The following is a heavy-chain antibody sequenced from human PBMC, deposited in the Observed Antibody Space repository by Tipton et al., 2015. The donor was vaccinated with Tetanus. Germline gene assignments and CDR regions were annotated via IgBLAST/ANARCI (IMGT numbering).Heavy chain of an antibody. CDR3: AKDGCFSVGCLGSDY. Sequence: SLRLSCAASGFTVSGSYMNWVRQAPGKGLEWVSVIYSGGSTFYADSVKGRFAISRDYSKNTMYLQMNSLRVEDTGVYYCAKDGCFSVGCLGSDYWGQGNLVTVSS. CDR2: IYSGGST. D-gene: IGHD5/OR15-5a*01. V-gene: IGHV3-53*01. J-gene: IGHJ4*02. CDR1: GFTVSGSY.